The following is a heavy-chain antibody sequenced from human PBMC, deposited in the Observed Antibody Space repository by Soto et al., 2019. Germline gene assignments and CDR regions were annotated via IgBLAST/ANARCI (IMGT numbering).Heavy chain of an antibody. CDR1: GGTFSSYA. CDR2: IIPIFGTA. D-gene: IGHD2-15*01. CDR3: AKDLIGEGDIVVVVCHYGMDV. J-gene: IGHJ6*02. Sequence: QVQLVQSGAEVKKPGSSVKVSCKASGGTFSSYAIRWVRQAPGQGLEWMGGIIPIFGTANYAQKFQGRFTITADESTSTAYREQSSLRSEEPGVYYCAKDLIGEGDIVVVVCHYGMDVWGQGTTVSVAS. V-gene: IGHV1-69*12.